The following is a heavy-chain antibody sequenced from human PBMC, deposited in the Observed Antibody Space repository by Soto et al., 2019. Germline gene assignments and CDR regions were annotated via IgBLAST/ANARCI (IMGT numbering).Heavy chain of an antibody. V-gene: IGHV3-21*01. CDR2: IRSSSDYT. CDR3: ARAREGLLQLLVARVRDY. J-gene: IGHJ4*02. Sequence: EVQLVESGGGLVKPGGSLRLSCVASGFTFSSYSMNWVRQAPGKGLEWVSYIRSSSDYTYYADSVKGRFTISRDNAKNAMYLQLNRQRVEDTAAYYCARAREGLLQLLVARVRDYWGQGTLVTVSS. CDR1: GFTFSSYS. D-gene: IGHD6-13*01.